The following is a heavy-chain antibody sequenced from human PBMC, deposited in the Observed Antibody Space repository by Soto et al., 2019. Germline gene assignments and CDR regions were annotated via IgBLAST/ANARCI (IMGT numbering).Heavy chain of an antibody. V-gene: IGHV4-31*03. Sequence: SETLSLTCTVSGGSISSGGYYWSWIRQHPGKGLEWIGYIYYSGSTYYNPSLKSRVTISVDTSKNQFSLKLSSVTAADAAVYYCARDLWDYSGFDPWGQGTLVTVSS. CDR3: ARDLWDYSGFDP. J-gene: IGHJ5*02. CDR2: IYYSGST. CDR1: GGSISSGGYY. D-gene: IGHD1-26*01.